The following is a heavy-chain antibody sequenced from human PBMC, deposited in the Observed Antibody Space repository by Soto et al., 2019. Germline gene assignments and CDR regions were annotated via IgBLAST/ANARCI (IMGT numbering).Heavy chain of an antibody. CDR2: IYYGGNT. V-gene: IGHV4-39*01. CDR1: GDSITRTYYY. CDR3: ALGRGYRWNDFYFDY. Sequence: SETLSLTCTVSGDSITRTYYYWGWIRQSPGKGLEWIGSIYYGGNTYHNPSLRSRVTISVDTSKNQFSLNLRSVTAADTAVYYCALGRGYRWNDFYFDYWGQGTLVTVSS. J-gene: IGHJ4*02. D-gene: IGHD1-20*01.